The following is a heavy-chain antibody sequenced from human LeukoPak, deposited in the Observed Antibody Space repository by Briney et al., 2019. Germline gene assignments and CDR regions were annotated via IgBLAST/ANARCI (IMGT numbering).Heavy chain of an antibody. CDR3: ARLYGSGYDAFDI. CDR2: ITSGGLYT. CDR1: GVTFNTYG. Sequence: PGGSLRLSCAASGVTFNTYGMNWVRQAPGRGLEWVSSITSGGLYTYYTDSVKGRFTISRDNAKSSLYLQMNSLRAEDTAVYYCARLYGSGYDAFDIWGQGTMVTVSS. J-gene: IGHJ3*02. V-gene: IGHV3-21*01. D-gene: IGHD3-10*01.